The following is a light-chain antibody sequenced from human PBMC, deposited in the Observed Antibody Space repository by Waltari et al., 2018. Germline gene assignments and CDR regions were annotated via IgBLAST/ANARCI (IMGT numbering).Light chain of an antibody. CDR2: ASS. J-gene: IGKJ3*01. Sequence: RITQYPSSLSASAGDTVTITCRASQGVSSYVAWYKQKPGNAPKLLIYASSSLQNGAPSRFSGGGSGTEFNLTISGLQSEDFATYYCQQYYSFPVIFGPGTKVEIK. V-gene: IGKV1-8*01. CDR1: QGVSSY. CDR3: QQYYSFPVI.